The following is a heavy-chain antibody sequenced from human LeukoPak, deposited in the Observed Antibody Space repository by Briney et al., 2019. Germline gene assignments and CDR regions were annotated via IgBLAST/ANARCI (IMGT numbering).Heavy chain of an antibody. V-gene: IGHV5-51*01. Sequence: GESLKISCQGSEYIFTSYWIGWVRQMPGKGLEWMGIIYPGDSDTRYSPSFQGQVTISADKSISTAYLQWSSLKASGTAMYYCARGNRAAAPPFDYWGQGTLVTVSS. CDR3: ARGNRAAAPPFDY. CDR2: IYPGDSDT. CDR1: EYIFTSYW. J-gene: IGHJ4*02. D-gene: IGHD6-25*01.